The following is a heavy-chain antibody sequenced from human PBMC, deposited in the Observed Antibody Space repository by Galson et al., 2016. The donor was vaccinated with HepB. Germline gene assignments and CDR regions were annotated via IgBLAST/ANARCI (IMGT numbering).Heavy chain of an antibody. CDR1: GFTFSSNA. Sequence: SLRLSCAASGFTFSSNAMTWVRQAPGKGLEWVSGISGSGGSTYYAESVRGRFTISRDNSKNTLYLQMNSLRVEDTAIYYCATQNYYDILTGIPGNWFDPWGQGTLVTVSS. V-gene: IGHV3-23*01. J-gene: IGHJ5*02. CDR3: ATQNYYDILTGIPGNWFDP. D-gene: IGHD3-9*01. CDR2: ISGSGGST.